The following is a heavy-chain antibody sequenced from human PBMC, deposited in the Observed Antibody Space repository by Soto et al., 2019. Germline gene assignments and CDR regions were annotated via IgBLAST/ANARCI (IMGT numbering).Heavy chain of an antibody. V-gene: IGHV3-23*01. Sequence: SLRLSCEASGFTFRSYAMSWVRQAPGKGLEWVSAISGSGGSTYYADSVKGRFTISRDNSKNTLYLQMNSLRAEDTAVYYCAKDGPPMVRELGCMDVWGQGTTVTVSS. CDR3: AKDGPPMVRELGCMDV. CDR1: GFTFRSYA. CDR2: ISGSGGST. J-gene: IGHJ6*02. D-gene: IGHD3-10*01.